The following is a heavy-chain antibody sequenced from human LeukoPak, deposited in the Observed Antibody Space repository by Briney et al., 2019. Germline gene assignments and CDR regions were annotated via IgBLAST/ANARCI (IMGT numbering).Heavy chain of an antibody. CDR2: VYSSGIT. CDR3: VRVLEGYMYQYYYMDV. Sequence: PSQTLSLTCTVSGDSFNSGPYYWSWIRQPAGKGLEWIGHVYSSGITNYNPSLKSRVTTSIDTSKNQFSLNLSSVTAADTAVYYCVRVLEGYMYQYYYMDVWAKAPRSPSP. J-gene: IGHJ6*03. V-gene: IGHV4-61*09. D-gene: IGHD2-2*01. CDR1: GDSFNSGPYY.